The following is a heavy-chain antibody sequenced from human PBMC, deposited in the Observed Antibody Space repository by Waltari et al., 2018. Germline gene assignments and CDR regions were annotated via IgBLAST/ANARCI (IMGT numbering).Heavy chain of an antibody. CDR3: VREYDSGGAGY. Sequence: EVQLVESGGGLVQPGGSRRLSCCSSGFPFRSYGMNWVRQAPGKGLEWVSYISPSSSTITYADSMKGRFTISRDNAKNSLYLQMNSLRADDTAVYYCVREYDSGGAGYWGQGTLVTVSS. D-gene: IGHD3-22*01. CDR1: GFPFRSYG. V-gene: IGHV3-48*04. J-gene: IGHJ4*02. CDR2: ISPSSSTI.